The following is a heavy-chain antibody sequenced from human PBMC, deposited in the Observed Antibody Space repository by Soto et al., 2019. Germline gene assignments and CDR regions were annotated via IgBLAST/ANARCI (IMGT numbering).Heavy chain of an antibody. CDR2: ISAYNGNT. J-gene: IGHJ6*02. D-gene: IGHD3-22*01. CDR1: VYTFTSYG. V-gene: IGHV1-18*01. Sequence: ASVKVSCKASVYTFTSYGISWVRQAPGQGLEWMGWISAYNGNTNYAQKLQGRVTMTTDTSTSTAYMELRSLRSDDTAVYYCARDVPSNYYDSSGYYWDPYYYYGMDVWGQGTTVTVSS. CDR3: ARDVPSNYYDSSGYYWDPYYYYGMDV.